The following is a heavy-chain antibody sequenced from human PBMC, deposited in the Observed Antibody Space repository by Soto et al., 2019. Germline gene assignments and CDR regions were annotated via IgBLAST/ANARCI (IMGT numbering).Heavy chain of an antibody. V-gene: IGHV4-59*01. CDR1: GDSISRYY. Sequence: QVQLQESGPGLVKPSETLSLTCTVSGDSISRYYWSWIRLSPGKGLEWIGYIYYSGETNDNPSVEGGVDILVDRSKSQVSLKLSSVTAADTAVYYCARDLGGEFLKGSGMDVWGQGTTVTVSS. J-gene: IGHJ6*02. CDR2: IYYSGET. D-gene: IGHD3-10*01. CDR3: ARDLGGEFLKGSGMDV.